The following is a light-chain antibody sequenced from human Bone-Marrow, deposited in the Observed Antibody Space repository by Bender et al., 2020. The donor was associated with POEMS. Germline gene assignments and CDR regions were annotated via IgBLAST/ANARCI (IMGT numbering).Light chain of an antibody. CDR2: DVN. V-gene: IGLV2-14*03. CDR3: TSYTTRNTWV. J-gene: IGLJ3*02. Sequence: QSALTQAASVAGSPGQSIAISCTGTSSDIGGYNYVSWYQQHPGKAPHLMIYDVNNRPSGVSDRFSGSKSGNTASLTISGLQAEDEADYYCTSYTTRNTWVFGGGTKLTVL. CDR1: SSDIGGYNY.